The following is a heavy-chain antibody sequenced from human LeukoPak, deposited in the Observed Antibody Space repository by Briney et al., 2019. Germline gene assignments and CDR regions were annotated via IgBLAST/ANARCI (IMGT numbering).Heavy chain of an antibody. CDR1: GGSISSSNW. J-gene: IGHJ6*02. D-gene: IGHD3-10*01. Sequence: SGTLSLTCAVSGGSISSSNWWSWVRQPPGKGLEWIGEIYHSGSTNYNPSLKSRVTISVDKSKNQFSLKLSSVTAADTAVYYCARQPQYYYGSGSLGKSHFYGMDVRGQGTTVTVSS. CDR2: IYHSGST. V-gene: IGHV4-4*02. CDR3: ARQPQYYYGSGSLGKSHFYGMDV.